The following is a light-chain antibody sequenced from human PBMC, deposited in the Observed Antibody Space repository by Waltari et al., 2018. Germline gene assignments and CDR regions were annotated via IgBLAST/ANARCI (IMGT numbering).Light chain of an antibody. CDR3: QQYYSTPWT. V-gene: IGKV4-1*01. J-gene: IGKJ1*01. CDR1: QSVLYSSNNKNY. CDR2: WAS. Sequence: DIVMTQSPDSLAVSLGERATINCKSSQSVLYSSNNKNYLAWYQQKSGQPPKLLIYWASTRGSGVPDRFSGSGSATHFTLTISSLQAADVAVYYCQQYYSTPWTFGPGTKVEIK.